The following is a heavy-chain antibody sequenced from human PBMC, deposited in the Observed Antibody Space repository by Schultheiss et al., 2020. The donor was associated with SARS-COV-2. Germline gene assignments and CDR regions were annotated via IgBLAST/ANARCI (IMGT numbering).Heavy chain of an antibody. Sequence: SQTLSLTCTVSGGSISNYFWNWIRQPAGKGLEWIGRIYTSGSTNYNPSLKSRVTISVDTSKNQFSLKLSSVTAADTAVYYCARMLYCSSTSCYAGFDYWGQGTLVTVSS. CDR2: IYTSGST. V-gene: IGHV4-4*07. CDR1: GGSISNYF. CDR3: ARMLYCSSTSCYAGFDY. J-gene: IGHJ4*02. D-gene: IGHD2-2*01.